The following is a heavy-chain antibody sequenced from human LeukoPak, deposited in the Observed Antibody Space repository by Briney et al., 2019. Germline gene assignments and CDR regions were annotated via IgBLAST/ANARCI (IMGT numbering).Heavy chain of an antibody. D-gene: IGHD3-10*01. V-gene: IGHV4-30-4*01. CDR1: GGSINSGDYY. CDR3: ARGHMVRGVITYDY. J-gene: IGHJ4*02. Sequence: PSETLSLPCTVSGGSINSGDYYWRWIRQPPGKGLEWIGYIYYSGSTYYNPSLKSRVTISVDTSKNQFSLKLSSVTAADTAVYYCARGHMVRGVITYDYWGQGTLVTVSS. CDR2: IYYSGST.